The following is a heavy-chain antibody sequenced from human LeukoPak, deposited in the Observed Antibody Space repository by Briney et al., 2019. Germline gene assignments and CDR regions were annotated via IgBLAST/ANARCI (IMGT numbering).Heavy chain of an antibody. V-gene: IGHV4-34*01. CDR1: GGSFSGYY. CDR3: AGRGLLWFGELYAD. J-gene: IGHJ4*02. Sequence: SETLSLTCAVYGGSFSGYYWSWIRQPPGKGLEWIGEINHSGSTNYNPSLKSRVTISVDTSKNQFSLKLSSVTAADTAVYYCAGRGLLWFGELYADWGQGALVTVSS. D-gene: IGHD3-10*01. CDR2: INHSGST.